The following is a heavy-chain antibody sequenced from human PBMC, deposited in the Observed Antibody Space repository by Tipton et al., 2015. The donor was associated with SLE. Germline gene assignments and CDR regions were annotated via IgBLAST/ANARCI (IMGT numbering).Heavy chain of an antibody. CDR2: IYPTGRT. D-gene: IGHD4-17*01. CDR3: ARGAVYGDYVGYFDF. Sequence: TLSLTCTVYGGSLSGYWWSWIRQSPGKGLEWIGEIYPTGRTDYNPSLMSRVTISVDTSQNQFSLRLTSMTAADTAVYYCARGAVYGDYVGYFDFWGQGALVAVSS. V-gene: IGHV4-34*01. J-gene: IGHJ4*02. CDR1: GGSLSGYW.